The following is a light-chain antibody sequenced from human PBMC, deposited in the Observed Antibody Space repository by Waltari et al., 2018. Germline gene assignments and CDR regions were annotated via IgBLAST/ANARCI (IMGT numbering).Light chain of an antibody. CDR1: QIISRF. V-gene: IGKV3-20*01. CDR3: QHHLRLPAT. CDR2: AAS. J-gene: IGKJ1*01. Sequence: RTTRSCRASQIISRFLAWYQQKPGRAPRLLIYAASTRATGIPDRFSGSGSGTDFSLTISGLEPEDFAVYYCQHHLRLPATFGQGTKVEIK.